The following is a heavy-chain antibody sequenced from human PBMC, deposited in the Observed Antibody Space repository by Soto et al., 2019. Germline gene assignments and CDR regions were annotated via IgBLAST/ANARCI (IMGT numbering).Heavy chain of an antibody. CDR1: GYSFTSYW. CDR3: ASQGDGYSYYHYCMDV. D-gene: IGHD4-4*01. Sequence: GESLKISCKGSGYSFTSYWIGWVRQMPGKGLEWMGIIYPGDSDTRYSPSFQGQVTISADKSISTAYLQWSSLKASDTAMYYCASQGDGYSYYHYCMDVWGQGTTVTGSS. J-gene: IGHJ6*02. CDR2: IYPGDSDT. V-gene: IGHV5-51*01.